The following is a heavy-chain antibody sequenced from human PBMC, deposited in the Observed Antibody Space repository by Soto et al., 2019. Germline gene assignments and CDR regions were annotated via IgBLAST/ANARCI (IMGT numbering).Heavy chain of an antibody. V-gene: IGHV4-34*01. CDR2: INHSGST. Sequence: ETLSLTCAVYGGSFSGYYWSWIRQPPGKGLEWIGEINHSGSTNYNPSLKSRVTISVDTSKNQFSLKLSSVTAADTAVYYCAITYSSSWSPFDYWGQGTLVTVSS. CDR3: AITYSSSWSPFDY. J-gene: IGHJ4*02. D-gene: IGHD6-13*01. CDR1: GGSFSGYY.